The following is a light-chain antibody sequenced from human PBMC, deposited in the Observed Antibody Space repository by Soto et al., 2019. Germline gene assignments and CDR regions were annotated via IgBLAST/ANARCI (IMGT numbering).Light chain of an antibody. J-gene: IGLJ2*01. CDR2: EGI. CDR1: SSDVWSHYL. CDR3: CSYAGSGNVI. V-gene: IGLV2-23*01. Sequence: QSVLTQPASVSGSPGQSMTISCTGTSSDVWSHYLVSWYQQHPGKAPKLMIYEGIKRPSGVSNRFSGSKSGNSASLTISGLQAEDEADYYCCSYAGSGNVIFGGGTKVTVL.